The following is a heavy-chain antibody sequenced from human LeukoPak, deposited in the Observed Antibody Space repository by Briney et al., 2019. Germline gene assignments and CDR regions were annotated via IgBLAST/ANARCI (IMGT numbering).Heavy chain of an antibody. CDR2: ISGSGGST. D-gene: IGHD1-14*01. CDR1: GFTFSSYA. CDR3: AKNPGSTQNRIFDY. J-gene: IGHJ4*02. Sequence: GSLRLSCAASGFTFSSYAMSWVRQAPGRGLEWVSAISGSGGSTYYADSVKGRFTISRDNSKNTLYLQMNSLRAEDTAVYYCAKNPGSTQNRIFDYWGQGTLVTVSS. V-gene: IGHV3-23*01.